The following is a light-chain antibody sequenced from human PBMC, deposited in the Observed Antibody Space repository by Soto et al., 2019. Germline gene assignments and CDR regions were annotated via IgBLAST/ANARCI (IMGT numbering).Light chain of an antibody. CDR3: QKYNPYSPWK. V-gene: IGKV1-5*01. Sequence: DIQMPPSPSTLSSSVVDIVPITGRASQSISSWLAWYQQKPGKAPKLLIYAASTLQSGVPSRFSGSGSGTEFTLSIRGLKPDDFATYYCQKYNPYSPWKCGQGTKVDIK. CDR2: AAS. CDR1: QSISSW. J-gene: IGKJ1*01.